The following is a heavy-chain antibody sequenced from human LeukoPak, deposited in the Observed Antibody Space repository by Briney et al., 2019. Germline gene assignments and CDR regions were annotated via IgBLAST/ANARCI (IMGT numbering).Heavy chain of an antibody. CDR1: GGSFSGYY. J-gene: IGHJ4*02. Sequence: PSDTLSLTCAVYGGSFSGYYWSWIRQPPGKGLEWIGEINHSGSTNYNPSLKSRVTISVDTSKNQFSLKLSSVTAADTAVYYCARGSAAAGTGYWGQGTLVTVSS. CDR3: ARGSAAAGTGY. V-gene: IGHV4-34*01. CDR2: INHSGST. D-gene: IGHD6-13*01.